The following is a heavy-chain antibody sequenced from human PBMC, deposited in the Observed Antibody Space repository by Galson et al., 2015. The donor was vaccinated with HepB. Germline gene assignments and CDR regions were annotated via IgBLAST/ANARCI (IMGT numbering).Heavy chain of an antibody. CDR2: ITSDSTYI. CDR3: ARETITNYAMDV. CDR1: GFTFSNYR. V-gene: IGHV3-21*01. D-gene: IGHD5-12*01. J-gene: IGHJ6*02. Sequence: SLGLSCAASGFTFSNYRMNWVRQAPGKGLDWVASITSDSTYIYYGESLEGRFTISRDNAKNSLSLQMSSLRADDTAVYYCARETITNYAMDVWGQGTTVTVSS.